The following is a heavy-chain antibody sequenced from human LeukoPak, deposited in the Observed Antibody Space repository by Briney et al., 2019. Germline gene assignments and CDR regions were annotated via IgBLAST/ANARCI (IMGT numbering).Heavy chain of an antibody. CDR3: ARSPSDIIAAAEFDP. CDR1: GGTFISYA. J-gene: IGHJ5*02. V-gene: IGHV1-69*04. CDR2: IIPILGIA. Sequence: SVKVSCKASGGTFISYAISWVRQAPGQGLEWMGRIIPILGIANYAQKFQGRVTITADKSTSTAYMELSSLRSEDTAVYYCARSPSDIIAAAEFDPWGQGTLVTVSS. D-gene: IGHD6-13*01.